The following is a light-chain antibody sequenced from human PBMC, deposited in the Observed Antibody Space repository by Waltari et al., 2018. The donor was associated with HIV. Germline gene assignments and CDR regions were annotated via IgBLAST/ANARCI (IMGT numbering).Light chain of an antibody. CDR2: QDF. CDR3: QAWDSSTASAV. CDR1: KLGGKS. Sequence: SYDLTQPPSVSVSPGQTASITCSGAKLGGKSLSWYQQKAGQSPLVVIYQDFRRPSGIPERFSGSNSGNTATLTISGTQAMDEADYYCQAWDSSTASAVFGGGTKLTVL. V-gene: IGLV3-1*01. J-gene: IGLJ2*01.